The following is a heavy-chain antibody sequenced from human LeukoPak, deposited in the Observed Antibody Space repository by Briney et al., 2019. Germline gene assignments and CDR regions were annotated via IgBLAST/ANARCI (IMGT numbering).Heavy chain of an antibody. CDR1: GFNFDDYT. D-gene: IGHD5-24*01. CDR2: VAWDGGGT. Sequence: PGGSLRLSCAASGFNFDDYTMHWVRHAPGKGLEWVSLVAWDGGGTFFADSVKGRFTVSRDNSKNSLSLYMNSLTTEDTALYYCVRGHGYNLEDYFDNWGQGTLVTVSS. V-gene: IGHV3-43*01. J-gene: IGHJ4*02. CDR3: VRGHGYNLEDYFDN.